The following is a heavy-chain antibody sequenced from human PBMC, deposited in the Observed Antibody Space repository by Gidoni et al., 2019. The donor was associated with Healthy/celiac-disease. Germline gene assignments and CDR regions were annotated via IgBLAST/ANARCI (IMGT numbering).Heavy chain of an antibody. J-gene: IGHJ4*02. CDR3: ARGGFGELEDFVY. Sequence: QLQLQESGPGLVKPSETLSLTCTVSGGSISRSSYYWGWIRQPPGKGLEWIGSIYYSGSTYYNPSLKSRVTISVDTSKNQFSLKLSSVTAADTAVYYCARGGFGELEDFVYWGQGTLVTVSS. D-gene: IGHD3-10*01. CDR2: IYYSGST. CDR1: GGSISRSSYY. V-gene: IGHV4-39*01.